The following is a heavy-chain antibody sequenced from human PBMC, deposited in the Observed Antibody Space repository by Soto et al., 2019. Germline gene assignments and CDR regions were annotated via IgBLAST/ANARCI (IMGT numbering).Heavy chain of an antibody. D-gene: IGHD6-13*01. Sequence: QVQLQESGPGLVKPSQTLSLTCTVSGGSISSGDYYWGWIPNPPGKGLEWIGYIYYSGSTYYNPSLKSRVTISVDTSKNQFSLKLSSVTAADTAVYYCARYSSSSWTGDAFDIWGQGTMVTVSS. J-gene: IGHJ3*02. CDR1: GGSISSGDYY. CDR3: ARYSSSSWTGDAFDI. V-gene: IGHV4-30-4*01. CDR2: IYYSGST.